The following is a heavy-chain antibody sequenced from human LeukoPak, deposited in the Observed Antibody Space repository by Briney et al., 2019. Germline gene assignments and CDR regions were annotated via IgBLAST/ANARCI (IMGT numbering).Heavy chain of an antibody. D-gene: IGHD6-13*01. V-gene: IGHV4-38-2*02. CDR3: AREATGYSSSWYGRPPSYYFDY. CDR2: IYHSGST. CDR1: GYSISSGYY. Sequence: SETLSLTCTVSGYSISSGYYWGWIRPPPGKGLEWIGIIYHSGSTYYNPSLKSRVTISVDTSKNQFSLKLSSVTAADTAVYYCAREATGYSSSWYGRPPSYYFDYWGQGTLVTVSS. J-gene: IGHJ4*02.